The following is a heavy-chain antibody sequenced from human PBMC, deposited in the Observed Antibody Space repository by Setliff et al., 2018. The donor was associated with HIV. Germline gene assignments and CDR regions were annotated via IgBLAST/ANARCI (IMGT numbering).Heavy chain of an antibody. CDR2: ISSSGTTI. Sequence: GGSLRLSCAASGFTFGTYAMSWVRQAPGKGLEWVSYISSSGTTIYYADSVKGRFTISRDNAKNSLYLQMNSLRAEDTAVYYCARPNYYDSSGSFDYWGQGTLVTVSS. CDR3: ARPNYYDSSGSFDY. D-gene: IGHD3-22*01. J-gene: IGHJ4*02. V-gene: IGHV3-48*03. CDR1: GFTFGTYA.